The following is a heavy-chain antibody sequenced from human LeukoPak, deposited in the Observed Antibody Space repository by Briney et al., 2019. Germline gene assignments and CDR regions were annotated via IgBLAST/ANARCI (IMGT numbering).Heavy chain of an antibody. J-gene: IGHJ4*02. CDR3: ARSGWPYYFDY. CDR1: GFTFSSYW. Sequence: GGSLRLSCAASGFTFSSYWMHWVRQAPGKGLVWVSRIHSDGSSTSYADSVRGRFTISRDDAKSTLYLQMNSLRAEDTAVYYCARSGWPYYFDYWGQGTLLTVSS. CDR2: IHSDGSST. D-gene: IGHD3-22*01. V-gene: IGHV3-74*01.